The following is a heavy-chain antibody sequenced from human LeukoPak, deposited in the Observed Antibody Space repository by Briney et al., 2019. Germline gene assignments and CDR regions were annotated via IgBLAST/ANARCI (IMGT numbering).Heavy chain of an antibody. V-gene: IGHV1-69*13. CDR2: IIPIFGTA. CDR3: ATQGYCSGGSCYPRAYYFDY. J-gene: IGHJ4*02. D-gene: IGHD2-15*01. Sequence: SVKVSCKASGGTFSSYAISWVRQAPGQGLEWMGGIIPIFGTANYAQKFQGRVTITADESTSTAYMELSSLRSEDTAVYYCATQGYCSGGSCYPRAYYFDYWGQGTLVTVSP. CDR1: GGTFSSYA.